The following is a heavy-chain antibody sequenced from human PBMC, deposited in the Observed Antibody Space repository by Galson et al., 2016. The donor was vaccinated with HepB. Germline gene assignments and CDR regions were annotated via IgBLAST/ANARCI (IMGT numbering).Heavy chain of an antibody. CDR2: SSGSADSR. D-gene: IGHD6-19*01. V-gene: IGHV3-11*01. Sequence: SLRLSCAASGFTFSHYFVSWIRQAPGKGLEWVSYSSGSADSRRYADSVKGRFTTSRDNSKNSLYLQMNNLRSEDTAVYYCARVVPLYSGGWYVRGDGWFDPWGQGTLVTVSS. CDR3: ARVVPLYSGGWYVRGDGWFDP. J-gene: IGHJ5*02. CDR1: GFTFSHYF.